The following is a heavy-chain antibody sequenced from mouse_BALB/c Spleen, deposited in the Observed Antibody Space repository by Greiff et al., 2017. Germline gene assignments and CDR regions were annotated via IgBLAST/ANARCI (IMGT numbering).Heavy chain of an antibody. J-gene: IGHJ1*01. D-gene: IGHD1-1*01. V-gene: IGHV2-9-2*01. CDR2: IWTGGGT. CDR1: GFSLTSYD. Sequence: VMLVESGPGLVAPSQSLSITCTVSGFSLTSYDISWIRQPPGKGLEWLGVIWTGGGTNYNSAFMSRLSISKDNSKSQVFLKMNSLQTDDTAIYYGVRDNYGSYYWYFDVWGAGTTVTVSS. CDR3: VRDNYGSYYWYFDV.